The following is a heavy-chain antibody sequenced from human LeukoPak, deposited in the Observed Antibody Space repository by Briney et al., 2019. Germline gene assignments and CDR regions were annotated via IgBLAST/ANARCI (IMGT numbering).Heavy chain of an antibody. Sequence: GGSLRLSCAASGFTFNNYAIHWVRQAPGKGLEWVAIISFDGGNKYHADSVEGRFTISRDNSKNTLYLQMNSLRAEDTAVYYCARDGIVGSPLFKFDYWGQGTLVTVSS. J-gene: IGHJ4*02. D-gene: IGHD1-26*01. CDR1: GFTFNNYA. CDR3: ARDGIVGSPLFKFDY. CDR2: ISFDGGNK. V-gene: IGHV3-30-3*01.